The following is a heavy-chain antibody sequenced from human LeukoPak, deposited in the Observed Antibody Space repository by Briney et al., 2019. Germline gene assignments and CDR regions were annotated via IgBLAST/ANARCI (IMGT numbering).Heavy chain of an antibody. D-gene: IGHD3-9*01. CDR2: IYYSGST. Sequence: PSETLSLTCTVSGGSISSGDYYWSWIRQPPGKGLEWIGYIYYSGSTYYNPSLKSRVTISVDTSKNQFSLKLSSVTAADTAVYYCARDSSRYGFDYWGQGTLVTVSS. CDR3: ARDSSRYGFDY. V-gene: IGHV4-30-4*08. J-gene: IGHJ4*02. CDR1: GGSISSGDYY.